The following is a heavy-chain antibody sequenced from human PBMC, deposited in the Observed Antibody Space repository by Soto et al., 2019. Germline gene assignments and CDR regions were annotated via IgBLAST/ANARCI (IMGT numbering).Heavy chain of an antibody. CDR2: TTHSGST. Sequence: SETLSLTCAVHGGSFTGYYWSWIRQPPGKGLEWIGETTHSGSTNYNPSLKSRVTISVDTSKRQFSLNVSSVTATDTAVYYCARERLWHLFDYWGQGTLVTVSS. J-gene: IGHJ4*02. CDR3: ARERLWHLFDY. D-gene: IGHD6-25*01. V-gene: IGHV4-34*01. CDR1: GGSFTGYY.